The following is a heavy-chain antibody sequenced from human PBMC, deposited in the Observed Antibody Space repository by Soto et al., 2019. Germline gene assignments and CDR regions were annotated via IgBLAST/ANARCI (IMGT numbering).Heavy chain of an antibody. CDR1: GGSISSYY. Sequence: SETLSLTCTVSGGSISSYYWSWIRQPPGKGLEWIGYIYYSGSTNYNPYLKSRVTISVDTSKNQFSLKLSYVTAADTAVYSCARIDTNWFDPWGQGTLVTVSS. CDR3: ARIDTNWFDP. J-gene: IGHJ5*02. V-gene: IGHV4-59*01. D-gene: IGHD5-18*01. CDR2: IYYSGST.